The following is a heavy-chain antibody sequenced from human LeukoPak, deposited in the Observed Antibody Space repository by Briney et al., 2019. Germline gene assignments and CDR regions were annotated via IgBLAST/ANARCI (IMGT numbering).Heavy chain of an antibody. Sequence: ASVKVSCKASGYTFTGYYMHWVRQAPGQGLEWMGWMNPNSGGTNYAQKFQGRVTMTRDTSISTAYMELSRLRSDDTAVYYCARKGSAYYDFWSGFSPFDYWGQGTLVTVSS. CDR1: GYTFTGYY. CDR2: MNPNSGGT. J-gene: IGHJ4*02. V-gene: IGHV1-2*02. CDR3: ARKGSAYYDFWSGFSPFDY. D-gene: IGHD3-3*01.